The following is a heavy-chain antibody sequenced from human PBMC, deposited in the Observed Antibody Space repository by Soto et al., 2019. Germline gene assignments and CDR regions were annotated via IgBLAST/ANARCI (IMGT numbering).Heavy chain of an antibody. CDR2: IWYDGSNK. CDR3: ARMIVGYCSGGSCSTPFDY. D-gene: IGHD2-15*01. Sequence: QVQLVESGGGVVQPGRSLRLSCAASGFTFSSYGMHWVRQAPGKGLEWVAVIWYDGSNKYYADSVKGRFTISRDNSKNTLYLQMNSLRAEDTAVYSCARMIVGYCSGGSCSTPFDYWGQGTLVTVSS. J-gene: IGHJ4*02. CDR1: GFTFSSYG. V-gene: IGHV3-33*01.